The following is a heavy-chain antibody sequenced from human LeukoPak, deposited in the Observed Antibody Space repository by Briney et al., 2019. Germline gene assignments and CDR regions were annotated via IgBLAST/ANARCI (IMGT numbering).Heavy chain of an antibody. CDR3: AKMGSGWYKD. Sequence: GGSLRLSCAASGFTFSSYWMNWARQAPGKGLEWVANIKQDGSVKYYMDSAKGRFTISRDNSKNTLYLQMNSLKAEDTAVYYCAKMGSGWYKDWGQGTLVTVSS. J-gene: IGHJ4*02. CDR2: IKQDGSVK. V-gene: IGHV3-7*01. D-gene: IGHD6-19*01. CDR1: GFTFSSYW.